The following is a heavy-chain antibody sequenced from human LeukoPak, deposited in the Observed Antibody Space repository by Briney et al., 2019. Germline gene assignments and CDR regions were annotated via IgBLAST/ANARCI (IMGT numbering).Heavy chain of an antibody. J-gene: IGHJ5*02. V-gene: IGHV4-4*07. CDR1: GGSISSYY. CDR2: IYYSGST. CDR3: ARDPEDTAMVTNWFDP. Sequence: SETLSLTCTVSGGSISSYYWSWIRQPAGKGLEWIGSIYYSGSTYYNPSLKSRVTISVDTSKNQFSLKLSSVTAADTAVYYCARDPEDTAMVTNWFDPWGQGTLVTVSS. D-gene: IGHD5-18*01.